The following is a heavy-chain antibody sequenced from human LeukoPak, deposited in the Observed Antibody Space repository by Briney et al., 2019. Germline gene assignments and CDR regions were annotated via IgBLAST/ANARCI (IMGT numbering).Heavy chain of an antibody. V-gene: IGHV1-2*02. CDR3: ARNVYGTGDFDY. CDR2: INPNSGGT. CDR1: GGTFSSYA. Sequence: AASVKVSCKASGGTFSSYAINWVRQAPGQGLEWMGWINPNSGGTNYAQKFQGRVTITRDISISTAYMELSSLSSDDTAIYYCARNVYGTGDFDYWGQGTLVTVSS. D-gene: IGHD1-1*01. J-gene: IGHJ4*02.